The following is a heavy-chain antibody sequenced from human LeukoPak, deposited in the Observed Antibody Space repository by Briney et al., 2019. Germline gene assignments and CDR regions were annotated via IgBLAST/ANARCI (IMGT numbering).Heavy chain of an antibody. D-gene: IGHD3-22*01. CDR2: ISGSGGST. V-gene: IGHV3-23*01. Sequence: GGSLRLSCAASGFTFSDYYMSWVRQAPGKGLEWVSAISGSGGSTYYADSVKGRFTISRDNSKNTLYLQMNSLRAEDTAVYYCAKYDYYDSSGYPFDYWGQGTLVTVSS. CDR1: GFTFSDYY. CDR3: AKYDYYDSSGYPFDY. J-gene: IGHJ4*02.